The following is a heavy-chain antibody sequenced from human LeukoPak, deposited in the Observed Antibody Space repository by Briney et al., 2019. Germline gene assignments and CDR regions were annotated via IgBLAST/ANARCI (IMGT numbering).Heavy chain of an antibody. Sequence: GGSLRLSCTPSGFTFGDYAMSWVRQAPGKGLEWVGFIRSKAYGGTTEYDASVKGRFTISRDDSKSIAYLQMNSLKIEDTAVYYCVRGWREVPVVNIGDYWGQGTLVTVSS. CDR3: VRGWREVPVVNIGDY. CDR1: GFTFGDYA. D-gene: IGHD2-2*01. CDR2: IRSKAYGGTT. J-gene: IGHJ4*02. V-gene: IGHV3-49*04.